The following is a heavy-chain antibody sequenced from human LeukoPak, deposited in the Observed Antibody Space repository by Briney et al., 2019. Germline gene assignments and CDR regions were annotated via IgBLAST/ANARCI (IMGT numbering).Heavy chain of an antibody. J-gene: IGHJ6*02. Sequence: SETLSLTCAVYGGSFSGYYWSWIRQPPGKGLGWIGEINHSGSTNYNPSLKSRVTISVDTSKNQFSLKLSSVTAADTAVYYCARGQSSHYGMDVWGQGTTVTVSS. CDR1: GGSFSGYY. CDR3: ARGQSSHYGMDV. CDR2: INHSGST. V-gene: IGHV4-34*01. D-gene: IGHD2-15*01.